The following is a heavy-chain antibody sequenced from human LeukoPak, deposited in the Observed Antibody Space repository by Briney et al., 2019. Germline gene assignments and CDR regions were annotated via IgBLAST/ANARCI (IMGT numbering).Heavy chain of an antibody. D-gene: IGHD2-15*01. CDR3: ARTVVVVAATEDWFDP. CDR2: IYYSGST. Sequence: PSETLSLTCTVSGGSISSSSYYWGWIRQPPGKGLEWIGSIYYSGSTYYNPSLKSRVTISVDTSKNQFSLKLSSVTAADTAVYYCARTVVVVAATEDWFDPWGQGTLVTVSS. CDR1: GGSISSSSYY. V-gene: IGHV4-39*01. J-gene: IGHJ5*02.